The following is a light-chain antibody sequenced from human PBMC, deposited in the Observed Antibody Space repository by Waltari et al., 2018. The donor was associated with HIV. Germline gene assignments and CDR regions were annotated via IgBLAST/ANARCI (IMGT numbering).Light chain of an antibody. Sequence: DIQMTQSPSSLSASVGDRVSISCRARQDVSNKLNWLQQKPGNAPKVLIYDTSRLPNGVPSRCSGSGSGTDFTLTINGVQPDDFASYFCQQIFSFPLTFGPGTKVDVK. CDR1: QDVSNK. CDR3: QQIFSFPLT. V-gene: IGKV1-39*01. CDR2: DTS. J-gene: IGKJ3*01.